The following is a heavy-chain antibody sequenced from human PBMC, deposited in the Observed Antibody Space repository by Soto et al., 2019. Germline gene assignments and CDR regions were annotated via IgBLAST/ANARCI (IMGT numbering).Heavy chain of an antibody. J-gene: IGHJ5*02. CDR3: ATVNYDILTRNWFDP. V-gene: IGHV4-59*08. CDR2: IYYSGST. D-gene: IGHD3-9*01. Sequence: SETLSLTCTVSGGSIGGYYWSWIRQPPGKGLEWIGYIYYSGSTNYNPSLKSRVTISVDTSKNQFSLKLSSVTAADTAVYYCATVNYDILTRNWFDPWGQGTLVTVSS. CDR1: GGSIGGYY.